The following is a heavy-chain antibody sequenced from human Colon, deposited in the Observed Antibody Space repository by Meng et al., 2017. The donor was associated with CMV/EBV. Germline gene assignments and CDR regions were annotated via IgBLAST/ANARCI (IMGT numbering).Heavy chain of an antibody. D-gene: IGHD1-26*01. V-gene: IGHV3-72*01. J-gene: IGHJ3*02. CDR2: AANKASRYTT. Sequence: GGSLRLSCAGSGFILSGHYIDWVRQAPGKGLEWIGRAANKASRYTTEYAASVKGRFTFSRYDSENSLYLQMNSLKSEDTAVYYCTRGHSGIDIYAFDIWGQGTLVTVSS. CDR3: TRGHSGIDIYAFDI. CDR1: GFILSGHY.